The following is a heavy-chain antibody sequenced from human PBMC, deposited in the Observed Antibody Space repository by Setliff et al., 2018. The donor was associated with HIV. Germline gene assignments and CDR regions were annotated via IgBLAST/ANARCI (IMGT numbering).Heavy chain of an antibody. CDR1: GGSISSSSYY. Sequence: PSETLSLTCSVSGGSISSSSYYWGWIRQPPGKGLEWIGFISYSGTTYYNPSLRSRVTVSVDTSKNQFSLKLSSVTAADTAAYYCARHLESKLLPYWGQGTLVTVSS. V-gene: IGHV4-39*01. CDR3: ARHLESKLLPY. CDR2: ISYSGTT. J-gene: IGHJ4*02. D-gene: IGHD3-3*01.